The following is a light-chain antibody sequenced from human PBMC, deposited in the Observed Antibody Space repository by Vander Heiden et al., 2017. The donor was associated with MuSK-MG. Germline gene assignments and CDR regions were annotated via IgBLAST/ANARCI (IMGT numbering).Light chain of an antibody. CDR1: QSVLFSSNNKNY. Sequence: IVMTQSPDSLAVSLGERATINCKSSQSVLFSSNNKNYLGWYQQKAGQPPKLLIYWASTRGSGVPDRFSGSGSGTDFSLTISSLQAEDVAVYFCQQYEKNRQTFGQGTRVXMK. CDR3: QQYEKNRQT. J-gene: IGKJ1*01. V-gene: IGKV4-1*01. CDR2: WAS.